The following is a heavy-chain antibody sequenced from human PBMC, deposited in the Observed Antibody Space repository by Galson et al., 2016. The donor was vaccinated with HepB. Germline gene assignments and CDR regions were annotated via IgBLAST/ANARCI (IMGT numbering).Heavy chain of an antibody. J-gene: IGHJ5*02. CDR2: FDPEDGET. D-gene: IGHD3-3*01. V-gene: IGHV1-24*01. CDR1: GYPLTELS. CDR3: NAGGGVVGYYDFFPFDP. Sequence: SVKVSCKVSGYPLTELSMHWVRQAPGKGLEWMGSFDPEDGETIYAQRFQGRVTVTADTSTDTVYMELTSLRSEDTDVYYCNAGGGVVGYYDFFPFDPWGQGTLLTVSS.